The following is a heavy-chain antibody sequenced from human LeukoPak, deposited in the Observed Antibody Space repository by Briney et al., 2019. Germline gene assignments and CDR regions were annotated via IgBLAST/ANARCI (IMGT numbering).Heavy chain of an antibody. CDR1: GDSISSSY. J-gene: IGHJ4*02. CDR2: ISYSGST. V-gene: IGHV4-59*01. Sequence: SETLSLTCTVSGDSISSSYWSWIRQPPGKGLEWIGFISYSGSTNYNPSLQSRVTMSVDTSKNQFSLKLSSVTAADTAVYYCARRIAARAFDYWGQGTLVTVSS. D-gene: IGHD6-6*01. CDR3: ARRIAARAFDY.